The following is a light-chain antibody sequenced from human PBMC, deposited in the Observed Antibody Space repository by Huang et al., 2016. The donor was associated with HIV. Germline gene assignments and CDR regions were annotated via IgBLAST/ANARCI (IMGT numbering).Light chain of an antibody. J-gene: IGKJ3*01. V-gene: IGKV1-33*01. CDR3: QQYDNLRRT. CDR2: DTS. Sequence: DIQMTQSPSSLSASVGDRVTITCQASQDISNYLNWYQQKPGKAPRLLNFDTSHLKTGVPSRFSGSGSGTDITFTISSLQPEDIATYYCQQYDNLRRTFGPGTKVDIK. CDR1: QDISNY.